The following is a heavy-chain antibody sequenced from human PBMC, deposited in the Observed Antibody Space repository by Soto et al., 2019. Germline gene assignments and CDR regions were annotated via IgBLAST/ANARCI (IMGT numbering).Heavy chain of an antibody. D-gene: IGHD4-17*01. Sequence: AAVKVSCKASGYTFTGYYMHWVRQAPGQGLEWMGWINPNSGGTNYAQKFQGWVTMTRDTSINTAYMELSRLRSDDTAVYYCARATTVTTFDYWGQGTLVTVSS. CDR2: INPNSGGT. CDR3: ARATTVTTFDY. J-gene: IGHJ4*02. V-gene: IGHV1-2*04. CDR1: GYTFTGYY.